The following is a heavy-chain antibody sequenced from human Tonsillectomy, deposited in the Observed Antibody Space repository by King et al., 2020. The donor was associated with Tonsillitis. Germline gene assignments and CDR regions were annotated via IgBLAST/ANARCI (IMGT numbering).Heavy chain of an antibody. Sequence: VQLVESGGGLVQPGRSLRLSCTASGFTFGDYAMSWVRQAPGKGLEWVGFIRSKAYGGTTEYAASVKGRFTISRDDSKSIAYLPMNSLKTEDTAVYYCTRDGQYSSGWYPPPFDYWGQGTLVTVSS. CDR3: TRDGQYSSGWYPPPFDY. D-gene: IGHD6-19*01. CDR2: IRSKAYGGTT. CDR1: GFTFGDYA. J-gene: IGHJ4*02. V-gene: IGHV3-49*04.